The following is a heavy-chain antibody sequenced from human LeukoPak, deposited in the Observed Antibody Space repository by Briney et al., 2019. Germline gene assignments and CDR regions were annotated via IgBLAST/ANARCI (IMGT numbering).Heavy chain of an antibody. Sequence: PGGSLRLSCAASGFTFSSYGMHWVRQAPGKGLGWVAVIWYDGSNKYYADSVKGRFTISRDNSKNTLYLQMNSLRAEDTAVYYCARVGIAVAGTDYWGQGTLVTVSS. CDR3: ARVGIAVAGTDY. CDR2: IWYDGSNK. D-gene: IGHD6-19*01. V-gene: IGHV3-33*01. CDR1: GFTFSSYG. J-gene: IGHJ4*02.